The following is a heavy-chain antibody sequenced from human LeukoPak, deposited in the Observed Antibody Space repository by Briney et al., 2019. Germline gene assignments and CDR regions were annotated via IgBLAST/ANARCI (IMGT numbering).Heavy chain of an antibody. D-gene: IGHD6-19*01. J-gene: IGHJ6*03. V-gene: IGHV3-7*01. CDR3: ASFGDSGGFYYYYMDV. Sequence: GGSLRLSCAASGFTFSSYWMSWVRQAPGKGLEWVANIKQDGSEKYYVDSVKGRFTISRDNAKNSLYLQMNSLRAEDTAVYYCASFGDSGGFYYYYMDVWGKGTTVTISS. CDR1: GFTFSSYW. CDR2: IKQDGSEK.